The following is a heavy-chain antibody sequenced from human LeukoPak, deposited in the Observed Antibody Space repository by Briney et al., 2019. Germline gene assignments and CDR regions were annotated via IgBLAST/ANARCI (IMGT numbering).Heavy chain of an antibody. CDR2: ISGSGGTT. J-gene: IGHJ4*02. CDR1: GYTFINDA. CDR3: VRGFLVVTGQGAFDY. V-gene: IGHV3-23*01. D-gene: IGHD6-19*01. Sequence: GGSQRLSCTPCGYTFINDAMRCVRGARGKGIEWVSTISGSGGTTYYADSVKGRFPISRDNSKNTLYLQMNSLRAEDTAVYYCVRGFLVVTGQGAFDYWGQGTLVTVSS.